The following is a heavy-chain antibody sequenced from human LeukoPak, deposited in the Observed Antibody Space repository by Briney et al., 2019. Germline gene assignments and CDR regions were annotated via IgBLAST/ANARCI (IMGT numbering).Heavy chain of an antibody. CDR1: GFTVSSNY. CDR2: IYSGGST. J-gene: IGHJ3*02. V-gene: IGHV3-53*01. Sequence: TGGSLRLSCAASGFTVSSNYMSWVRQAPGKGLEWGSVIYSGGSTYYADSVKGRFTICRDNSKNTLYLQMNSLRAEDTAVYYCARVKTAMVDDAFDIWGQGTMVTVSS. CDR3: ARVKTAMVDDAFDI. D-gene: IGHD5-18*01.